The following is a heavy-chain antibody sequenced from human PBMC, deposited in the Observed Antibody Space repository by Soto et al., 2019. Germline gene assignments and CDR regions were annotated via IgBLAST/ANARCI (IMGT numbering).Heavy chain of an antibody. D-gene: IGHD4-17*01. CDR2: ISAYNGNT. CDR3: ARDRRPSTVTPPTT. CDR1: GYTFTSYG. Sequence: ASVKVSCKASGYTFTSYGISWVRQAPGQGLEWMGWISAYNGNTNYAQKFQGRVTMTTDTSTSTAYMELRSLRSDDTAVYYCARDRRPSTVTPPTTWGQGTLVTSPQ. V-gene: IGHV1-18*01. J-gene: IGHJ4*02.